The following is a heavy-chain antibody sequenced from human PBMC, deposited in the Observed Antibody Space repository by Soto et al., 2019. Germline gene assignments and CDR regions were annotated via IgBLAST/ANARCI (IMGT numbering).Heavy chain of an antibody. J-gene: IGHJ6*02. Sequence: GASVKVSCKASGYTFTSYGISWVRQAPGQGLEWMGWISAYNGNTNYAQKLQGRVTMTTDTSTSTAYMELSSLRSEDTAVYYCAADHGSWSPDNYYYYGMYVWGQGTTVTVSS. D-gene: IGHD3-10*01. V-gene: IGHV1-18*01. CDR1: GYTFTSYG. CDR3: AADHGSWSPDNYYYYGMYV. CDR2: ISAYNGNT.